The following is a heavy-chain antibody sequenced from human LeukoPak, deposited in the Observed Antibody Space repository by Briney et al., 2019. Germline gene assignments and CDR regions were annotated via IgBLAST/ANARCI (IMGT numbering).Heavy chain of an antibody. V-gene: IGHV3-9*01. CDR3: AKGYSSGWDTKTYFDY. CDR2: ISWNSGSI. Sequence: PGRSLRLSCAASGFTFDDYAMHWVRQAPGKGLEWVSGISWNSGSIGYADSVKGRFTISRDNAKNSLYPQMNSLRAEDTALYYCAKGYSSGWDTKTYFDYWGQGTLVTVSS. CDR1: GFTFDDYA. J-gene: IGHJ4*02. D-gene: IGHD6-19*01.